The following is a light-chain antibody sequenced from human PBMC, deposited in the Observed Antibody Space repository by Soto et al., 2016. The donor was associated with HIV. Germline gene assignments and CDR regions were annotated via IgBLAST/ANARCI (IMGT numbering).Light chain of an antibody. J-gene: IGLJ1*01. CDR1: KLGDKY. V-gene: IGLV3-1*01. Sequence: SYELTQPPSVSVSPGQTANITCSGDKLGDKYVCWYQQKPGQSPVLVMYQDRKRPSGIPERFSGSNSGNTATLTISRVEAGDEADYYCQVWDSSSDHLYVFGTGTKVTVL. CDR2: QDR. CDR3: QVWDSSSDHLYV.